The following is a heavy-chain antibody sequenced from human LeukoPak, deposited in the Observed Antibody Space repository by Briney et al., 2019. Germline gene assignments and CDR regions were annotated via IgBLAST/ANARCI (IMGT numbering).Heavy chain of an antibody. Sequence: PGGSLRLSCAASGFTFSTYWMNWVRQAPGKGLEGVANIKQEGSEKSYVDSVKSRFTISRDNAKNSLYLQLTSLRAEDTAIYYCARDPRVGYCSSSSCQGGYNYFDPWGQGTLVTVSS. CDR3: ARDPRVGYCSSSSCQGGYNYFDP. CDR2: IKQEGSEK. CDR1: GFTFSTYW. J-gene: IGHJ5*02. D-gene: IGHD2-2*01. V-gene: IGHV3-7*01.